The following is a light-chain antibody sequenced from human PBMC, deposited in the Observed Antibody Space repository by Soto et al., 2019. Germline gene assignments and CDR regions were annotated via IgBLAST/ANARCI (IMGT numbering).Light chain of an antibody. J-gene: IGKJ3*01. V-gene: IGKV1-5*01. CDR1: QSISSW. CDR2: DAS. Sequence: DIQMTQSPSTLSASVGDRVTITCRASQSISSWLAWYQQKPGKAPKLLIYDASNLESGVPSRFSGSGSRTKFTLTISSLQPDDFATYYCQQYNSYSLFTFGPGTKVDIK. CDR3: QQYNSYSLFT.